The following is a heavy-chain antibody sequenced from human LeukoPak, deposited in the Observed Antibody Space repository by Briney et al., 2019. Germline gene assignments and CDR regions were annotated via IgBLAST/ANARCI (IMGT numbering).Heavy chain of an antibody. CDR3: ARGRRNMITFGQTWSFDY. J-gene: IGHJ4*02. D-gene: IGHD3-16*01. CDR2: INHSGST. V-gene: IGHV4-34*01. CDR1: GGSFSGYY. Sequence: PSETLSLTCAVYGGSFSGYYWSWIRQPPGKGLEWIGEINHSGSTNYNPSLKSRVTIPVDTSKNQFSLKLSSVTAADTAVYYCARGRRNMITFGQTWSFDYWGQGTLVTVSS.